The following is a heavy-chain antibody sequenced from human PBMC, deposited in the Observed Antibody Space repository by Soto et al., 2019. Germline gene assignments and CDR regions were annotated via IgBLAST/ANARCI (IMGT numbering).Heavy chain of an antibody. V-gene: IGHV4-61*01. J-gene: IGHJ4*02. D-gene: IGHD6-13*01. Sequence: SETLSLTCTVSGGSITGGSYYWGWIRQPPEKGLEWIGYIYYSGSTNYNPSLKSRVTISIDTSKNQFSLKLSSVTAADTAVYYCARHYSSSWYYFDYWGQGTLVTVSS. CDR1: GGSITGGSYY. CDR2: IYYSGST. CDR3: ARHYSSSWYYFDY.